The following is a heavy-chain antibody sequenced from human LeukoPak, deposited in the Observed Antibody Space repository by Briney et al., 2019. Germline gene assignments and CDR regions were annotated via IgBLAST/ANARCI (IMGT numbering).Heavy chain of an antibody. J-gene: IGHJ5*02. D-gene: IGHD5-12*01. CDR1: GGSISSYY. V-gene: IGHV4-59*01. CDR2: IYYSGST. Sequence: PSETLSLTCTVSGGSISSYYWSWIRQPPGKGLEWIGYIYYSGSTNYNPSLKSRVTISVDTSKNQFSLKLSSVTAADTAVYYCARGSFSGYDWGGYNWFDPWGQGTLVTVSS. CDR3: ARGSFSGYDWGGYNWFDP.